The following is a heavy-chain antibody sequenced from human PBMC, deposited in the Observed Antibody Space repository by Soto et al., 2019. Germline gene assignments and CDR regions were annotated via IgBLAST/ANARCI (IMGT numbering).Heavy chain of an antibody. CDR2: IYYSGST. V-gene: IGHV4-59*01. Sequence: PSETLSLTCTVSGGSISSYYWSWIRQPPGKGLEWIGYIYYSGSTNYNPSLKSRVTISVDTSKNQFSLKLSSVTAADTAVYYCAVGDSSRWYGVFDYWGQGTLVTVSS. D-gene: IGHD6-13*01. CDR3: AVGDSSRWYGVFDY. CDR1: GGSISSYY. J-gene: IGHJ4*02.